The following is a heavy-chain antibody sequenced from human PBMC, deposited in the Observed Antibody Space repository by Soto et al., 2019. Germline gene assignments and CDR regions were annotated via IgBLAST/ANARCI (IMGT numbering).Heavy chain of an antibody. Sequence: VQLVESGGGVVQPGRSLRPSCAASGFTFSDYAMHWVRQAPGKGLEWVAVVSHDGRSTHYAESVKGRFTISRDSSKNTVSLEMTSLRAEDTAVYYCAKGGRQWLVTSDFNYWGQGALVTVSS. CDR3: AKGGRQWLVTSDFNY. CDR2: VSHDGRST. CDR1: GFTFSDYA. D-gene: IGHD6-19*01. J-gene: IGHJ4*02. V-gene: IGHV3-30*18.